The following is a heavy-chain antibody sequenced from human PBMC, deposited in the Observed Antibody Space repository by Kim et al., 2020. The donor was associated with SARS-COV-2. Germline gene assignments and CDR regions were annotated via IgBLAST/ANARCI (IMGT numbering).Heavy chain of an antibody. Sequence: GGSLRLSCAASGFTFSSYSMNWVRQAPGKGLEWVSSISSSSSYIYYADSVKGRFTISRDNAKNSLYLQMNSLRAEDTAVYYCASYDSIEWYFDLWGRGTLVTVSS. J-gene: IGHJ2*01. V-gene: IGHV3-21*01. CDR2: ISSSSSYI. CDR3: ASYDSIEWYFDL. D-gene: IGHD3-22*01. CDR1: GFTFSSYS.